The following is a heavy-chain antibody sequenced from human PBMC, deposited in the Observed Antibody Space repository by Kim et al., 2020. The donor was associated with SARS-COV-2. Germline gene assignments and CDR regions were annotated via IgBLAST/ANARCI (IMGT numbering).Heavy chain of an antibody. D-gene: IGHD6-13*01. CDR3: ARDPSSWFDY. J-gene: IGHJ4*02. Sequence: TYNPSLQCRVTISVDTSKNQFSLKLSSVTAADTAVYYCARDPSSWFDYWGQGTLVTVSS. V-gene: IGHV4-61*02.